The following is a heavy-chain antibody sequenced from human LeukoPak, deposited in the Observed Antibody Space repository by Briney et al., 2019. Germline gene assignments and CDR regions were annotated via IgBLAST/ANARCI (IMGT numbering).Heavy chain of an antibody. Sequence: SETLSLTCTVSGGSISSYYWSWIRQPPGKGLEWIGYIYHSGSTNYNPSLNSRVTISVDASKNQFSLKLSSVTAADTAVYYCARLFEVVDAFDIWGQGTMVTVSS. CDR1: GGSISSYY. J-gene: IGHJ3*02. CDR2: IYHSGST. D-gene: IGHD2-21*01. V-gene: IGHV4-59*01. CDR3: ARLFEVVDAFDI.